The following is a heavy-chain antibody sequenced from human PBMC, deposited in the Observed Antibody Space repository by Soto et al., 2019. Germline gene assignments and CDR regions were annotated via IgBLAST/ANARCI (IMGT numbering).Heavy chain of an antibody. CDR1: GFTFDDYT. V-gene: IGHV3-43*01. CDR3: AKGGNRYNWNDDAFDI. J-gene: IGHJ3*02. Sequence: GGSLRLSCAASGFTFDDYTMHWVRQAPGKGLEWVSLISWDGGSTYYADSVKGRFTISRDNSKNSLYLQMNSLRTEDTALYYCAKGGNRYNWNDDAFDIWGQGTMVTVSS. D-gene: IGHD1-1*01. CDR2: ISWDGGST.